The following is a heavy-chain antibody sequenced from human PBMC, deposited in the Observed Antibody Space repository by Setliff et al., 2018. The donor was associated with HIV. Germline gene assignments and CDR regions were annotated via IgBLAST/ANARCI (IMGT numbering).Heavy chain of an antibody. CDR1: GGSINSGTYY. J-gene: IGHJ4*02. D-gene: IGHD2-21*02. Sequence: SETLSLTCTVSGGSINSGTYYWTWIRQPAGKGLEWVGHIYTSGSTNYNPSLKSRVTISVDTSKNTFSLKLSSVAAADTAVYYCAICGGDCYSLDYWGQGTLVTVSS. V-gene: IGHV4-61*09. CDR3: AICGGDCYSLDY. CDR2: IYTSGST.